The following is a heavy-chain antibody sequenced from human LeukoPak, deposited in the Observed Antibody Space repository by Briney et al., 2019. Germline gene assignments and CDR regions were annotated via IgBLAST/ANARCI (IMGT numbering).Heavy chain of an antibody. V-gene: IGHV3-23*01. J-gene: IGHJ4*02. D-gene: IGHD4-17*01. CDR3: AKDHGDYSFDY. Sequence: PGASLRLSCAASEFTFSSYGMSLVLQAPGKGLEWVSAISGSGAKTFYADSVKGRFTISRDNSKNTLYLQMNSLRAEDTAVYYCAKDHGDYSFDYWGQGTLVTVSS. CDR1: EFTFSSYG. CDR2: ISGSGAKT.